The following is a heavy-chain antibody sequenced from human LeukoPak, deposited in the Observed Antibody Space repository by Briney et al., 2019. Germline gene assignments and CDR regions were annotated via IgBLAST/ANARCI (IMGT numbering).Heavy chain of an antibody. Sequence: PGGSLRLSCAASGFTFSSYSMNWVRQAPGKGLEWVSSISTSSIYIYYADSLKGRFTISRDNAKNSLYLQMNSLRAEDTAVYYCARVRLQPRTLLDDAFDIWGQGTMVTVSS. V-gene: IGHV3-21*01. CDR2: ISTSSIYI. D-gene: IGHD1-14*01. CDR1: GFTFSSYS. CDR3: ARVRLQPRTLLDDAFDI. J-gene: IGHJ3*02.